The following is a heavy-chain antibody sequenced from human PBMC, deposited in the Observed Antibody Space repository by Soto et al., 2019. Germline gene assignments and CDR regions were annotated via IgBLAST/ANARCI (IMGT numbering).Heavy chain of an antibody. CDR3: ARDIVVVPAARQADAFDI. V-gene: IGHV1-18*01. Sequence: ASVKVSCKASGYTFTSYGVSWVRQAPGQGLEWMGWISAYNGNTNYAQKLQGRVTMTTDTSTSTAYMELRSLRSDDTAVYYCARDIVVVPAARQADAFDIWGPGTMVTVSS. CDR2: ISAYNGNT. CDR1: GYTFTSYG. J-gene: IGHJ3*02. D-gene: IGHD2-2*01.